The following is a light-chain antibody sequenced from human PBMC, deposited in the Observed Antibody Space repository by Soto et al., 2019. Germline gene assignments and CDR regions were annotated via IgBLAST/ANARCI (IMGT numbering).Light chain of an antibody. Sequence: EIVLTQSPATLSLSPGERATLSCRASQSVSIANFAWYQQKPGQAPRLLIYGASSRATGIPDRFSGSGSGAEFTLTINSLQSEDFAVYYCQQYNIWRSITFGPGTRLEIK. CDR3: QQYNIWRSIT. CDR1: QSVSIAN. CDR2: GAS. V-gene: IGKV3D-15*01. J-gene: IGKJ5*01.